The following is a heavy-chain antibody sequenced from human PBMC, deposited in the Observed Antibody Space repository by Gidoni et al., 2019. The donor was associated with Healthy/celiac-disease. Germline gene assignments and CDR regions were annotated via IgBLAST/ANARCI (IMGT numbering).Heavy chain of an antibody. CDR2: MNPNSGNT. V-gene: IGHV1-8*01. Sequence: QVQLVQSGAEVKKPGASVKVSCKASGYTFTSYDINWVRQATGQGLEWMGWMNPNSGNTGYAQKFQGRVTMTRNTSISTAYMELSSLRSEDTAVYYCARVPMVRGVIIRYYYYGMDVWGQGTTVTVSS. CDR3: ARVPMVRGVIIRYYYYGMDV. CDR1: GYTFTSYD. D-gene: IGHD3-10*01. J-gene: IGHJ6*02.